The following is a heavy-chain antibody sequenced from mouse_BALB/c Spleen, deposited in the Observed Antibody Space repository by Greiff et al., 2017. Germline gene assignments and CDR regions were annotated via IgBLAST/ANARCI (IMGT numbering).Heavy chain of an antibody. Sequence: QVQLQQSGAELMKPGASVKISCKATGYTFSSYWIEWVKQRPGQGLEWIGEINPSNGRTNYNEKFKSKATLTVDKSSSTAYMQLSSLTSEDSAVYYCARNYGSSYDYWGQGTTLTVSS. CDR3: ARNYGSSYDY. CDR1: GYTFSSYW. V-gene: IGHV1S81*02. CDR2: INPSNGRT. D-gene: IGHD1-1*01. J-gene: IGHJ2*01.